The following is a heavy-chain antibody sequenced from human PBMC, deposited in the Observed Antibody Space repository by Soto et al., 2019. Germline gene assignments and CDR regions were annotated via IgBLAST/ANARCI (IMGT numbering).Heavy chain of an antibody. CDR2: INTYNGNT. D-gene: IGHD2-2*01. Sequence: QVQLVQSGPEVKKPGASVKVSCKTSGYIFTTYSIAWVRQAPGQGLEWMGWINTYNGNTHYTQKFQDTVTVTIDTSTATAYMELSSLTSDDTAVYFCARGPQTSDFWGQGTLITVSS. CDR1: GYIFTTYS. CDR3: ARGPQTSDF. J-gene: IGHJ4*02. V-gene: IGHV1-18*01.